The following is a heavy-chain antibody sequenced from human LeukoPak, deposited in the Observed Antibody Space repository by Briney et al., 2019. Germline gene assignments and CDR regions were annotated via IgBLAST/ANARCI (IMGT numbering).Heavy chain of an antibody. V-gene: IGHV3-23*01. CDR3: AKDMALLTYYYDISGFGDAFDI. D-gene: IGHD3-22*01. CDR1: GFTFSSYA. Sequence: GGSLRLSCAASGFTFSSYAMSWVRQAPGKGLEWVSAISGSGGSTYYADSVKGRFTISRDNSKNTLYLQMNSLRAEDTAVYYCAKDMALLTYYYDISGFGDAFDIWGQGTMVTGYS. J-gene: IGHJ3*02. CDR2: ISGSGGST.